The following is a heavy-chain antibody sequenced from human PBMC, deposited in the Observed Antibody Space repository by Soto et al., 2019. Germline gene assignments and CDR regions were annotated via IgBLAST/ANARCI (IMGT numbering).Heavy chain of an antibody. Sequence: TSETLCLTCTVSGGSISSYYWSWIRQPPGKGLEWIGYIYYSGSTNYNPSLKSRVTISVDTSKNQFSLKLSSVTAADTAVYYCARLEALLWFGELSFRSFRPRNYYYGMDVWGQGTTVTVSS. CDR3: ARLEALLWFGELSFRSFRPRNYYYGMDV. D-gene: IGHD3-10*01. J-gene: IGHJ6*02. CDR1: GGSISSYY. CDR2: IYYSGST. V-gene: IGHV4-59*08.